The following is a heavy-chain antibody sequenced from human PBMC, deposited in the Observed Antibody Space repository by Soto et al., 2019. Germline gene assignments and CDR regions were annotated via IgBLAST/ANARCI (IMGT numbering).Heavy chain of an antibody. CDR2: INRDGSER. V-gene: IGHV3-7*01. J-gene: IGHJ4*02. D-gene: IGHD3-3*01. Sequence: EVRLVESGGALVQPGGSLRVSCAGSGFTFSNSWMTWFHQAAGKGLEWVANINRDGSERHYVDSVKGRFTISRDNARNSLYLQMNSLRVEDTAVYYCARGIGFLVDSWGQGTLVTVSS. CDR1: GFTFSNSW. CDR3: ARGIGFLVDS.